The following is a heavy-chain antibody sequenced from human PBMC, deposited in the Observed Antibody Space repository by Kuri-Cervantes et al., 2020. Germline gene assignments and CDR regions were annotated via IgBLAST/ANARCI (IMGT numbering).Heavy chain of an antibody. CDR2: ISWNSGSI. J-gene: IGHJ4*02. CDR1: GFTFDDYA. D-gene: IGHD6-19*01. Sequence: GGSLRLSCAASGFTFDDYAMHWVRQAPGKGLEWVSGISWNSGSIGYADSVKGRFTNSRDSAKNTLYLQMNSLRAEDTAIYYCARGYSSGSPYWGQGTLVTVSS. CDR3: ARGYSSGSPY. V-gene: IGHV3-9*01.